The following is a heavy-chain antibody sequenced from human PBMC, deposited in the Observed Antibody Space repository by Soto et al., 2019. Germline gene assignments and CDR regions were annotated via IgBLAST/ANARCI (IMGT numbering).Heavy chain of an antibody. J-gene: IGHJ4*02. CDR3: SKVREEALLLVALDY. D-gene: IGHD2-8*02. CDR1: GFIFNKSA. CDR2: ISDDGLNK. V-gene: IGHV3-30*18. Sequence: PGGSLRLSCAASGFIFNKSAIHWVRQAPGKGLEWVAFISDDGLNKFYADSVKGRFTISRDNSKNTIYLQMNSLRAEDTAVYYCSKVREEALLLVALDYWGQGTLVTVSS.